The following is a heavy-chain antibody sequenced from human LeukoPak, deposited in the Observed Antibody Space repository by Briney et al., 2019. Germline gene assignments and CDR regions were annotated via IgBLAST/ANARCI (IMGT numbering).Heavy chain of an antibody. D-gene: IGHD5-18*01. CDR2: ISAYNGNT. Sequence: ASVKVSCKASGYTFTGYYMHWVRQAPGQGLEWMGWISAYNGNTNYAQKLQGRVTMTTDTSTSTAYMELRSLRSDDTAVYYCARDLDTAASGYWGQGTLVTVSS. V-gene: IGHV1-18*04. J-gene: IGHJ4*02. CDR1: GYTFTGYY. CDR3: ARDLDTAASGY.